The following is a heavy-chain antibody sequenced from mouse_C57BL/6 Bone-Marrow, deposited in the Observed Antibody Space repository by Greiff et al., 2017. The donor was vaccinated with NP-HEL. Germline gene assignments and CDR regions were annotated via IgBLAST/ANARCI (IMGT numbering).Heavy chain of an antibody. CDR1: GYTFTSYW. Sequence: QQSCKASGYTFTSYWMHWVKQRPIQGLEWIGNIDPSDSETHYNQKFKDKATLTVDKSSSTAYMQLSSLTSEDSAVYYCARFDYWGQGTTLTVSS. J-gene: IGHJ2*01. CDR3: ARFDY. CDR2: IDPSDSET. V-gene: IGHV1-52*01.